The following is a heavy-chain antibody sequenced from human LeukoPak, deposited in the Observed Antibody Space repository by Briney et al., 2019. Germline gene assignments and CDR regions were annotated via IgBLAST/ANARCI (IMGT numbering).Heavy chain of an antibody. J-gene: IGHJ6*02. CDR2: INQDGTIR. CDR3: ARDDTSFYGMDV. D-gene: IGHD2-2*01. CDR1: GFTFNNYW. V-gene: IGHV3-7*01. Sequence: GGSLRLSCAASGFTFNNYWMSWVRQAPGKGLEWVANINQDGTIRYFGDSVKGQFTISRDNSKNTLYLQMNSLRAEDTAVYYCARDDTSFYGMDVWGQGTTVTVSS.